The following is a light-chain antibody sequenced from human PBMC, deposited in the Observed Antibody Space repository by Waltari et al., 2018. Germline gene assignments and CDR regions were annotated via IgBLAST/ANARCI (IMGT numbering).Light chain of an antibody. CDR1: QGISTY. CDR2: AAS. Sequence: DIQMTQSPSSLSASAGDRVTITCRASQGISTYLNWYQQKPGKAPKRLIYAASSLESGVPSRFSGSGSGTDVTLTISSLQPEDFATYYCLQYNSNPPTFGGGTKVEIK. V-gene: IGKV1-17*01. CDR3: LQYNSNPPT. J-gene: IGKJ4*01.